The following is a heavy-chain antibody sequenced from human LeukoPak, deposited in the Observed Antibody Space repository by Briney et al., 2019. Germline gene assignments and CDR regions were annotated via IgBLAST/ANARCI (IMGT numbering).Heavy chain of an antibody. CDR1: GGSVSSADYY. Sequence: PSETLSLTCTVAGGSVSSADYYWSWIRHPPGKTLECIGYIYHTGSNNYKYSLKSRVTISLDTSKNRFSLRLTFMTAADTAIYYCARDGSNWSNDYYHGVDVWGQGTTVTVSS. V-gene: IGHV4-61*08. CDR2: IYHTGSN. D-gene: IGHD4-11*01. CDR3: ARDGSNWSNDYYHGVDV. J-gene: IGHJ6*02.